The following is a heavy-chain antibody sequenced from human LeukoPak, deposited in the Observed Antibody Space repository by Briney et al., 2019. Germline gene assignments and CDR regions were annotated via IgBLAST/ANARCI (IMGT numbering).Heavy chain of an antibody. V-gene: IGHV3-30*18. D-gene: IGHD2-21*01. CDR1: GFTFSSYG. Sequence: GGSLRLSCAASGFTFSSYGMHWVRQAPGKGLEWVAVISYDGSNKYYADSVKGRFTISRDNSKNTVYLQMNSLRAEDTAVYYCAKDLFRVPGIDSWGQGTLVTVSS. CDR3: AKDLFRVPGIDS. J-gene: IGHJ4*02. CDR2: ISYDGSNK.